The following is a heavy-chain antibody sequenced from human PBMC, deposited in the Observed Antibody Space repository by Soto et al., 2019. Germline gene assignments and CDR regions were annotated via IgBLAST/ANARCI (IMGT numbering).Heavy chain of an antibody. CDR3: ASPRYCNGGSCYSAEYFQH. D-gene: IGHD2-15*01. CDR2: ISGSGGST. V-gene: IGHV3-23*01. Sequence: EVQLLESGGGLVQPGGSLRLSCAASGFTFSSYAMSWVRQAPGKGLEWVSAISGSGGSTYYADSVKGRFTISRDNSKNTLYLQMNSLRAEDTAVYYCASPRYCNGGSCYSAEYFQHWGQGTLVTVSS. CDR1: GFTFSSYA. J-gene: IGHJ1*01.